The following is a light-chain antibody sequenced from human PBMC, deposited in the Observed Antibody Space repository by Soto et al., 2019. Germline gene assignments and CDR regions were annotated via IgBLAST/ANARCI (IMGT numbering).Light chain of an antibody. Sequence: QSVLTQPASVSGSPGQSITISCTGTGSDVGGYNYVSWYQQNPGKAPKLMIYEVSNRPSGVSNRFSGSKSGNTASLTISGLQAEDEADYYCSSYTSSSSLKWVFGGGTKLTVL. CDR2: EVS. V-gene: IGLV2-14*01. J-gene: IGLJ3*02. CDR1: GSDVGGYNY. CDR3: SSYTSSSSLKWV.